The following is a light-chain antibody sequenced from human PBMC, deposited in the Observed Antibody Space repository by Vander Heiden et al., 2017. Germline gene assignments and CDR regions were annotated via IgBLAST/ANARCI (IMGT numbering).Light chain of an antibody. V-gene: IGKV1-17*01. Sequence: DIQMTQSPSSLSASVEDRVTITWRASQGIRNELGWYQQKPGKAPKRLIYAASSVQGGVPSRFSGSGSGAEFTLTISSLQPEDFATYYCLQHNSYPPTFGGGTKVEIK. CDR2: AAS. CDR3: LQHNSYPPT. CDR1: QGIRNE. J-gene: IGKJ4*01.